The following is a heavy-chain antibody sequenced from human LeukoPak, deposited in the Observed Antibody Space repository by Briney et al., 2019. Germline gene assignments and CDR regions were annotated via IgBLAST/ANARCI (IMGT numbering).Heavy chain of an antibody. CDR1: GFTFSSYS. CDR2: IYSGGTT. Sequence: GGSLRLSCAASGFTFSSYSMNWVRQAPGKGLEWVSVIYSGGTTYYADSVKGRFIISRDNSKNTLSLQMNSLRAEDTAMYYCDCSNTNCYAAGDYWGQGTLVTVSS. J-gene: IGHJ4*02. CDR3: DCSNTNCYAAGDY. V-gene: IGHV3-66*02. D-gene: IGHD2-2*01.